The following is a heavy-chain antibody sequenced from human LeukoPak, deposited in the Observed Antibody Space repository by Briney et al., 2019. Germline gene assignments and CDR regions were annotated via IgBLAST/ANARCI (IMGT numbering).Heavy chain of an antibody. V-gene: IGHV4-59*08. Sequence: PSETLSLTCTVSGGSISIYYWSWIRQPPGKGLECLGFIFHTGTTNYNPSLKSRVTISVDTSKNQFSLKLSSVTAADTAIYYCARTYCSTNACPFDRWGQETLVTVSS. CDR3: ARTYCSTNACPFDR. J-gene: IGHJ4*02. D-gene: IGHD2-2*01. CDR1: GGSISIYY. CDR2: IFHTGTT.